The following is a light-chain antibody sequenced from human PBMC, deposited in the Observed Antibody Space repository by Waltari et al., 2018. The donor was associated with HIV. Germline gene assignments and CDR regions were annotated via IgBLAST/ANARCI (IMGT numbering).Light chain of an antibody. CDR1: QSISSY. CDR3: QQYGSSPWT. Sequence: DVQMTQSPSSLSASVGDRVTITCRASQSISSYLNWYQQNPGKAPKLLISAASSLQGGVPSRFSGSGSGTDFTLTISRLEPEDFAVYYCQQYGSSPWTFGQGTKVEIK. J-gene: IGKJ1*01. V-gene: IGKV1-39*01. CDR2: AAS.